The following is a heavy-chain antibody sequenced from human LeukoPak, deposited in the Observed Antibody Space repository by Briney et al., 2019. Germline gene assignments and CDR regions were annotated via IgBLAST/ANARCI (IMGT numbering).Heavy chain of an antibody. V-gene: IGHV4-59*01. Sequence: SETLCPSCTVSGGSISSYYWSWIRQPPGKGLEWIGYIYYRVSTNYNPSLKSRVTISVDTSKNQFSLKLSSVTAADTAVYYCARVNYDPLTYYCYYMDVWGTGTTVTVSS. D-gene: IGHD3-3*01. J-gene: IGHJ6*03. CDR3: ARVNYDPLTYYCYYMDV. CDR1: GGSISSYY. CDR2: IYYRVST.